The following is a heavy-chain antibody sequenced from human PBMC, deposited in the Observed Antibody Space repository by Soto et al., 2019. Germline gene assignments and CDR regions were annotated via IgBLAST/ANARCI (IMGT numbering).Heavy chain of an antibody. CDR1: GFTFDDYA. J-gene: IGHJ3*01. Sequence: GGSLRLSCVASGFTFDDYAMHWVRQAPGKGLEWVSGIRFNSGSIGYAESVKGRFTISRDNARNSLYLQMNSLRAEDTALYYCARDMEEDQMIYEALGFWGQGTMVTVSS. D-gene: IGHD3-16*01. CDR3: ARDMEEDQMIYEALGF. V-gene: IGHV3-9*01. CDR2: IRFNSGSI.